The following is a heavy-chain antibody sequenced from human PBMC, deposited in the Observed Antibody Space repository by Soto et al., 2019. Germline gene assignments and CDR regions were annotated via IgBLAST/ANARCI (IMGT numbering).Heavy chain of an antibody. V-gene: IGHV3-74*01. CDR2: INSDGDTS. CDR1: GVNLRNYW. Sequence: GGSLRLSCTASGVNLRNYWMHWVRQAPGKGLVLVSRINSDGDTSTHADSVKGRFSISRDNTKNTLFLQMNGLRDDDTAVYYCTRDWVDYYGSVYYYPRFDPWGQGALVTVSS. CDR3: TRDWVDYYGSVYYYPRFDP. J-gene: IGHJ5*02. D-gene: IGHD3-10*01.